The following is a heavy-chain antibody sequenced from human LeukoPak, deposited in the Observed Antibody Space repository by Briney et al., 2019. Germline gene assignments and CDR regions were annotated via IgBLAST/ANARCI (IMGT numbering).Heavy chain of an antibody. CDR3: ARAPILTGPIDY. J-gene: IGHJ4*02. D-gene: IGHD3-9*01. Sequence: PSGTLSLTCAVSGGSISSGGYYWSWIRQHPGKGLEWIGYIYYSGSTYYNPSLKSRVTISVDTSKNQFSLKLSSVTAADTAVYYCARAPILTGPIDYWGQGTLVTVSS. CDR1: GGSISSGGYY. V-gene: IGHV4-31*11. CDR2: IYYSGST.